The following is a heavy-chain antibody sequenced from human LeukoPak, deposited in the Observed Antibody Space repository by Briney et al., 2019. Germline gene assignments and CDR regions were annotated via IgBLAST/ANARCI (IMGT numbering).Heavy chain of an antibody. CDR2: IDGSSSTI. Sequence: GGSLRLSCVASGFTFSTCSVNWVRQAPGKGLEWVSYIDGSSSTIYYADSVRGRFTVSRDNAKNSLYLQMNSLRAEDTAVYCCARVGTTDYYYYYMDVWGKGTTVTVSS. V-gene: IGHV3-48*04. CDR1: GFTFSTCS. J-gene: IGHJ6*03. CDR3: ARVGTTDYYYYYMDV. D-gene: IGHD1-1*01.